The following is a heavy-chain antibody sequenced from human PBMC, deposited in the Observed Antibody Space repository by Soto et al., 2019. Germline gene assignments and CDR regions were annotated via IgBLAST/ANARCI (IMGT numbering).Heavy chain of an antibody. V-gene: IGHV3-21*01. CDR3: ARDRNMGGSYVWYYYYGMDV. CDR2: ISSSSSYI. Sequence: EVQLVESGGGLVKPGGSLRLSCAASGFTFSSYSMNWVRQAPGKGLEWFSSISSSSSYIYYADSVKGRFTISSDNDKNSLYLQMNSLRAEDTAVYYCARDRNMGGSYVWYYYYGMDVWGQGTTVTVSS. D-gene: IGHD1-26*01. J-gene: IGHJ6*02. CDR1: GFTFSSYS.